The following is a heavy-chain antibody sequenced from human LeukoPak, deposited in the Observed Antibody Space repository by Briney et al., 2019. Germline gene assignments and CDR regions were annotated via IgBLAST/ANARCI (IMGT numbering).Heavy chain of an antibody. CDR2: ISSSGDAI. Sequence: GGSLRLSCAASGFTFSDYYMSWIRQAPGKGLEWVPYISSSGDAIYSADSVKGRFTISRDNAKDSLYLQMDSLRAEDTDVYYCVRGPRGSYPFDYWGQGSLVTVSS. J-gene: IGHJ4*02. CDR1: GFTFSDYY. D-gene: IGHD3-16*01. CDR3: VRGPRGSYPFDY. V-gene: IGHV3-11*01.